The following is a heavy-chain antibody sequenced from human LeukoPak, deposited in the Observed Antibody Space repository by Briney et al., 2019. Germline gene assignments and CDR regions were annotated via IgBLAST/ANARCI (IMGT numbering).Heavy chain of an antibody. V-gene: IGHV3-30*04. CDR3: AKPAVYCSGGSCYFDY. Sequence: GGSLRLSCAASGFTFSSYAMHWVRQAPGKGLEWVAVISYDGSNKYYADSVKGRFTISRDNSKNTLYLQMNSLRAEDTAVYYCAKPAVYCSGGSCYFDYWGQGTLVTVSS. D-gene: IGHD2-15*01. CDR2: ISYDGSNK. CDR1: GFTFSSYA. J-gene: IGHJ4*02.